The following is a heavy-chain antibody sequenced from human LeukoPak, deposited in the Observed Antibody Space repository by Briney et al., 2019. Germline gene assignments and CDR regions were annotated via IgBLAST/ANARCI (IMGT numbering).Heavy chain of an antibody. V-gene: IGHV4-59*01. CDR3: ARAGEYYYGSGSYYN. Sequence: PSETLSLTCTVSGGSISSYYWSWIRQPPGKGLEWIGYIYYSGSTNYNPSLKSRVTISVDTSKNQFSLKLGSVTAADTAVYYCARAGEYYYGSGSYYNWGQGTLVTVSS. J-gene: IGHJ4*02. D-gene: IGHD3-10*01. CDR1: GGSISSYY. CDR2: IYYSGST.